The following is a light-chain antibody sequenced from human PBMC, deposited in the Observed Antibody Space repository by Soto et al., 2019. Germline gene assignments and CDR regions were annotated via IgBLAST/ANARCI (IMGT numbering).Light chain of an antibody. V-gene: IGLV3-21*02. CDR2: DDN. CDR1: SVSSKS. J-gene: IGLJ3*02. Sequence: SYELTQPPSVSVAPGQTAIFTCEGNSVSSKSVHWYQQKPGQAPVMVVYDDNDRPSGIPERFSGSNSRDTATLTITRVEAGDEAVYYCQVWDTSRDHVVSGGGTKLTVL. CDR3: QVWDTSRDHVV.